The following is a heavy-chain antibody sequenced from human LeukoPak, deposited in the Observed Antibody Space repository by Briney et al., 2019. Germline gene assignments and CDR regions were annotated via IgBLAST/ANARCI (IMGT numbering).Heavy chain of an antibody. CDR1: GFTFSSYA. D-gene: IGHD4-11*01. J-gene: IGHJ6*02. Sequence: GGSLRLSCAASGFTFSSYAMSWVRQAPGKGLEWVSTISGSGGNTYYADSVKGRFTIFRVNSKNTLYLQMNSLRAEDTAIYYCAKDMSDYTNFPDVWGQGTTVTVSS. CDR3: AKDMSDYTNFPDV. CDR2: ISGSGGNT. V-gene: IGHV3-23*01.